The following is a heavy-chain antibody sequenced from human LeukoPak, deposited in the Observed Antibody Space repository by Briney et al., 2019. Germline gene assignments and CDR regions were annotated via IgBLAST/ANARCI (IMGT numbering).Heavy chain of an antibody. CDR2: IRYDGTKK. J-gene: IGHJ6*02. D-gene: IGHD3-10*01. CDR3: AKERVYYYGSGSPPLGMDV. V-gene: IGHV3-30*02. CDR1: GCTFSTYG. Sequence: PGGSLRLSCAASGCTFSTYGMHWVRQAPGKGLKWVAYIRYDGTKKNHAGSVKGRFTISRDNSKKTLYLQMNSLRGEDTAVYYCAKERVYYYGSGSPPLGMDVWGQGTTVTVSS.